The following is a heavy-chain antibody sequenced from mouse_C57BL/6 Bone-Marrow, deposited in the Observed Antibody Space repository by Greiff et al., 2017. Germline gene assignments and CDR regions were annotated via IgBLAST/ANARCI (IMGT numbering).Heavy chain of an antibody. CDR2: IYPGDGDT. Sequence: QVQLQQSGPELVKPGASVKISCKASGYAFSSSWMNWVKQRPGKGLEWIGRIYPGDGDTNYNGKFKGKATLTADKSSSTASMQLSSLTSEDSAVYFCARRVYYGNCLDYWGQGTTLTVSS. CDR1: GYAFSSSW. J-gene: IGHJ2*01. CDR3: ARRVYYGNCLDY. V-gene: IGHV1-82*01. D-gene: IGHD2-1*01.